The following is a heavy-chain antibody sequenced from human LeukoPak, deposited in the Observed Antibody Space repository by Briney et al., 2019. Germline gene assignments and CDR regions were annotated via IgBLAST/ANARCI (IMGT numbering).Heavy chain of an antibody. D-gene: IGHD3-9*01. CDR2: ISGSGGST. CDR3: AKWARYYDILTGYYQDY. Sequence: GGSLRLSCAASGFTFGSYAMSWVRQAPGKGLEWVSAISGSGGSTYYADSVKGRFTISRDNSKNTLYLQMNSLRAEDTAVYYCAKWARYYDILTGYYQDYWGQGTLVTVSS. CDR1: GFTFGSYA. V-gene: IGHV3-23*01. J-gene: IGHJ4*02.